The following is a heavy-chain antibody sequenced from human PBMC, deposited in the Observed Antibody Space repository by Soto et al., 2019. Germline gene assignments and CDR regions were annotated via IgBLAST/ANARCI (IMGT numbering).Heavy chain of an antibody. J-gene: IGHJ4*02. CDR3: ARYDYGDYDGYFDY. V-gene: IGHV4-4*02. CDR1: GGSISSSNW. Sequence: PSETLSLTCAVSGGSISSSNWWSWVSQPPGKGLEWIGEIYHSGSTNYNPSLKSRVTMSLDKSKNQFSLKLTSVTAADTAVYYCARYDYGDYDGYFDYWGQGTLVTVSS. D-gene: IGHD4-17*01. CDR2: IYHSGST.